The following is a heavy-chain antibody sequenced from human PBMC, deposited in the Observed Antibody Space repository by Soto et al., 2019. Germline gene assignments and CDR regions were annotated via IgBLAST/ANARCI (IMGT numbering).Heavy chain of an antibody. J-gene: IGHJ6*02. V-gene: IGHV5-51*01. Sequence: GESLKISCKVSGYRFTTYWIAWVRQMPGKGLEWMGIIHPGDSDTRYSPSFQGQVTISADKSVGTAFLQWSRLKASDTATYYCARQEQLSHYYYAMDVWGQGTTVTVSS. CDR1: GYRFTTYW. CDR2: IHPGDSDT. CDR3: ARQEQLSHYYYAMDV. D-gene: IGHD1-1*01.